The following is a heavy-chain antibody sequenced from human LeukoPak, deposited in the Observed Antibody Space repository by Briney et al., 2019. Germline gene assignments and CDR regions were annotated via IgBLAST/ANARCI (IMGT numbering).Heavy chain of an antibody. Sequence: GGSLRLSCAASGFTFSGHWMSWVRQAPGKGLEWVANINQGGIDKYYVDSVKGRFTISRDNANNLLYLQMNSLRGEDTAVYYCTRDRSRAEDDWGQGTLVTVSS. V-gene: IGHV3-7*01. D-gene: IGHD1-14*01. CDR2: INQGGIDK. J-gene: IGHJ4*02. CDR1: GFTFSGHW. CDR3: TRDRSRAEDD.